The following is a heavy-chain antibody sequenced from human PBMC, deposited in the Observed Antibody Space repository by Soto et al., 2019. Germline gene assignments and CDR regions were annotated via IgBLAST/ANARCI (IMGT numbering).Heavy chain of an antibody. Sequence: SETLSLTCTVSGGSISSGDYYWSWIRQPPGKGLEWIGYIYYSGSTYYNPSLKSRVTISVDTSKNQFSLKLSSVTAADTAVYYCASGIVVVVAATDAGYYFDYWGQGTLVTVS. CDR2: IYYSGST. D-gene: IGHD2-15*01. CDR3: ASGIVVVVAATDAGYYFDY. V-gene: IGHV4-30-4*01. J-gene: IGHJ4*02. CDR1: GGSISSGDYY.